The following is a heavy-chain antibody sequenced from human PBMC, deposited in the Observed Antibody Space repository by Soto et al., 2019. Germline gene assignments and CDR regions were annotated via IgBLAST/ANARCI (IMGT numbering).Heavy chain of an antibody. D-gene: IGHD6-19*01. V-gene: IGHV6-1*01. CDR3: ARGVAGSGFDL. CDR2: TYYRSNWRH. CDR1: GDSVSSNTAA. J-gene: IGHJ4*02. Sequence: SQTLSFTCAISGDSVSSNTAAWNWIRSSPSRGLEWLGRTYYRSNWRHDYAVSVKSRITVNPDTSKNHFSLQLNSVTPDDTAVYYCARGVAGSGFDLWGQGTLVTV.